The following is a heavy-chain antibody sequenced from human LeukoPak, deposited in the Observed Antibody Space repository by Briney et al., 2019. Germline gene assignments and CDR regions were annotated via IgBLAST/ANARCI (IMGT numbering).Heavy chain of an antibody. Sequence: GGSLRLSCAASGFTVSSNYMSWVRQAPGKGLEWVSVIYSDGSAYYADSVKGRSTISRDNSRNTLYLQMNSLRAEDTAVYYCARDSPFGAYRSSYSDYWGQGTLVTVSS. D-gene: IGHD6-13*01. J-gene: IGHJ4*02. CDR3: ARDSPFGAYRSSYSDY. CDR2: IYSDGSA. CDR1: GFTVSSNY. V-gene: IGHV3-66*01.